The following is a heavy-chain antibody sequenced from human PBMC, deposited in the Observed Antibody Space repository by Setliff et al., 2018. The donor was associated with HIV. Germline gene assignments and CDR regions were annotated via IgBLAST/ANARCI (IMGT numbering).Heavy chain of an antibody. CDR1: GYTFTSYD. CDR3: ARGRGRYYDSRSYLDY. CDR2: MNPNSGNR. V-gene: IGHV1-8*03. D-gene: IGHD3-22*01. J-gene: IGHJ4*02. Sequence: ASVKVSCKTSGYTFTSYDINWVRQATGQGLEWMGWMNPNSGNRGYAQKFQGRVTISRNTSISTAYMELSGLRSEDTAVYYCARGRGRYYDSRSYLDYWGQGTRVTV.